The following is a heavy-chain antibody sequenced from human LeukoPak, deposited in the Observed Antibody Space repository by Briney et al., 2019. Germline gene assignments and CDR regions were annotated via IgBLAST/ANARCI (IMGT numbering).Heavy chain of an antibody. J-gene: IGHJ6*03. CDR1: GGSSSGYY. V-gene: IGHV4-34*01. D-gene: IGHD2/OR15-2a*01. CDR2: INHSGST. CDR3: ARIVSVLYYYYMDV. Sequence: SDTLSLTCAVYGGSSSGYYWSWIRQPPGKGLEWIGEINHSGSTNYNPSLKGRVTISVQTSKNQFSLRLSSVTAAHTAVYYCARIVSVLYYYYMDVWGKGTTVSVSS.